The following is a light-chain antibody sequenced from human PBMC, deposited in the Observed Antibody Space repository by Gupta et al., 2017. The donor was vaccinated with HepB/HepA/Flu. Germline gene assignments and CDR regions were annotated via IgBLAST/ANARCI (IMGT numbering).Light chain of an antibody. V-gene: IGLV1-40*01. CDR3: QSYDSRLRGSV. J-gene: IGLJ2*01. CDR2: GKN. CDR1: SSNIGANYD. Sequence: SVLTQPPSVSEATGQRGKISCAGGSSNIGANYDVHWYQPLPGTAPKLLIYGKNYRPSWVPDRFSASKSGTSASLAITGLQAEDEADYYCQSYDSRLRGSVFGGGTKLTVL.